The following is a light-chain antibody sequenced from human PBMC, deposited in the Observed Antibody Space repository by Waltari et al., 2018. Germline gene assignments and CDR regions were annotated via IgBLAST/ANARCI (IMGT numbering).Light chain of an antibody. Sequence: DIQLTQSPSFLSVSVGDRVTITCRASQGISSYLAWYQQKPGKAPKLLIYVASTLQSGVPSRFSGSGSETEFTLTISSLQPEDFATYYCQHLNSYPLTFGGGTKVEIK. J-gene: IGKJ4*01. CDR2: VAS. CDR1: QGISSY. CDR3: QHLNSYPLT. V-gene: IGKV1-9*01.